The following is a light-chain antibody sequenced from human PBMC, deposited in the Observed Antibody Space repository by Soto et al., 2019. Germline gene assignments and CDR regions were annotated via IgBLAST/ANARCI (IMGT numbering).Light chain of an antibody. CDR2: DAS. Sequence: EIVLTQSPATLSLSPGERATLSCRASQSVSSYLAWYQQKPGQAPRLLIYDASNRATGIPARFSGSGSGTACTLTISSLAPEDVAVYYCQQRSDWPPLTFGGGTKVEIK. V-gene: IGKV3-11*01. CDR1: QSVSSY. J-gene: IGKJ4*01. CDR3: QQRSDWPPLT.